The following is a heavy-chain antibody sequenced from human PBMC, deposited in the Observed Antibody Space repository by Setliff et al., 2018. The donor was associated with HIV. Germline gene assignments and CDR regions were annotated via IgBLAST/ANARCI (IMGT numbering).Heavy chain of an antibody. D-gene: IGHD2-2*01. Sequence: GASVKVSCKASGGTFSSYAISWVRQAPGQGREWMGGIIPIFGTANYAQKFQGRVTITTDESTSTAYMELSSLRSEDTAVYYCARDAPGNTESAAGYWGQGTLVTVSS. J-gene: IGHJ4*02. CDR2: IIPIFGTA. CDR3: ARDAPGNTESAAGY. V-gene: IGHV1-69*05. CDR1: GGTFSSYA.